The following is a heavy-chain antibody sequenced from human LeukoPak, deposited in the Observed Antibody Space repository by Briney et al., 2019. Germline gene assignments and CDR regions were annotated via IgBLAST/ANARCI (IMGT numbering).Heavy chain of an antibody. CDR3: AKTRSPTFWSGYSFDY. V-gene: IGHV3-23*01. CDR1: GFTFSSYA. Sequence: GGSLRLPCAASGFTFSSYAMSWVRQAPGKGLEWVSAISGSGGSTYYADSVKGRFTISRDNSKNTLYLQMNSLRAEDTAVYYCAKTRSPTFWSGYSFDYWGQGTLVTVSS. D-gene: IGHD3-3*01. CDR2: ISGSGGST. J-gene: IGHJ4*02.